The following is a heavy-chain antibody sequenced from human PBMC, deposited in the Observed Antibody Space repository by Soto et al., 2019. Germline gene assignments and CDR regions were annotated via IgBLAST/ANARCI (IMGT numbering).Heavy chain of an antibody. V-gene: IGHV1-8*01. CDR1: GYTFTSYD. CDR2: MNPNSGNT. D-gene: IGHD4-4*01. CDR3: AREGYSNYDFAY. J-gene: IGHJ4*02. Sequence: ASVKVSCKASGYTFTSYDINWVRQATGQGLEWMGWMNPNSGNTGYAQKFQGRVTMTRNTSISTAYMELSSLRSEDTAVYYCAREGYSNYDFAYWGQGNLVTVSS.